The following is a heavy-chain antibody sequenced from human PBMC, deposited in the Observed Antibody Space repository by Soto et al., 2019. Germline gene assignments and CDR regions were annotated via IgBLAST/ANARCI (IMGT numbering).Heavy chain of an antibody. Sequence: EVQLLESGGGLVRPGGSLRLSCAASGFTFSSYAMSWVRQAPGKGLEWVSTISGSDGRTYSTDSVKGRFTISRDNSRNTAYLQRNSLRVEDTAVYYCAKGVSQYTPLARIDYWGRGTLVTVSS. V-gene: IGHV3-23*01. CDR1: GFTFSSYA. D-gene: IGHD3-3*01. CDR2: ISGSDGRT. J-gene: IGHJ4*02. CDR3: AKGVSQYTPLARIDY.